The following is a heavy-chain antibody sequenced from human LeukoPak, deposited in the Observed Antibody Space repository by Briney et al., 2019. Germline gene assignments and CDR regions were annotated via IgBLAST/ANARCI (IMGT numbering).Heavy chain of an antibody. CDR1: GFTFSSYA. CDR2: ISYDGSNK. D-gene: IGHD6-13*01. Sequence: GGSLRLSCAASGFTFSSYAMHWVRQAPGKGLEWVAVISYDGSNKYYADSVKGRFTISRDNSKNTLYLQMNSLRAEDTAVYYCAREGVGQQLVIPFDYWGQGTLVTVSS. V-gene: IGHV3-30-3*01. J-gene: IGHJ4*02. CDR3: AREGVGQQLVIPFDY.